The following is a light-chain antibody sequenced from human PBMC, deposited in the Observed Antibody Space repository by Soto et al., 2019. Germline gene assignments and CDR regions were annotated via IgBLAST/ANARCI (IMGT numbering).Light chain of an antibody. J-gene: IGKJ4*01. CDR1: QTVSSSY. CDR2: GAS. Sequence: EIVLTQSPGTLSLSPGERATLSCRASQTVSSSYLAWYQQNPGQAPRLLIFGASRRATGIPDRFSGRGSGTDFTLTISTLEPEDFAVYYCQQYGSSPLTFGGGTKVEIK. CDR3: QQYGSSPLT. V-gene: IGKV3-20*01.